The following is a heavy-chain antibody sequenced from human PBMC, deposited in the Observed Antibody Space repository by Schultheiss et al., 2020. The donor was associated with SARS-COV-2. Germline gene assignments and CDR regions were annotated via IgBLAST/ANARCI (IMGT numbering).Heavy chain of an antibody. J-gene: IGHJ5*02. D-gene: IGHD2-21*02. CDR1: GGSISSYY. CDR2: IYHTGST. CDR3: ARESDYNWFDP. V-gene: IGHV4-59*01. Sequence: SQTLSLTCPVSGGSISSYYWSWIRQPPGKGLEWIGEIYHTGSTNYNPSLKSRVTISVDTSKNHFSLKLSSVTAAETAVYYCARESDYNWFDPWGQETMVTVAS.